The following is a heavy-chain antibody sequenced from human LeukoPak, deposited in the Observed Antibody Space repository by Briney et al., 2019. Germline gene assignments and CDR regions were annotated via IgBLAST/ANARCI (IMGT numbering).Heavy chain of an antibody. D-gene: IGHD2-2*01. CDR2: MNPNSGNT. Sequence: ASVKVSCKASGYTFTSYDINWVRQATGQGLEWMGWMNPNSGNTGYAQKFQGRVTMTRNTSISTDYMELSSLRSEDTAVYYCARGWPSSYQLLFGQEERNWFDPWGQGTLVTVSS. V-gene: IGHV1-8*01. CDR1: GYTFTSYD. CDR3: ARGWPSSYQLLFGQEERNWFDP. J-gene: IGHJ5*02.